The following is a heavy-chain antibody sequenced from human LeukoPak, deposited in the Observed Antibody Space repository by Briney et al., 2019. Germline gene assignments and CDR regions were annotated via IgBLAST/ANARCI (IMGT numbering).Heavy chain of an antibody. J-gene: IGHJ4*02. CDR3: AKDIVGGGDDY. V-gene: IGHV3-48*03. Sequence: QPGGSLRLSCTASGCTFSSYEMNWIRQAPGKGLEWVSYISRSGSTIYYAYLERGRFIIFSDNDKNSIYLQINSLGVEDTAVYYCAKDIVGGGDDYWGQGTLVIVSS. D-gene: IGHD2-21*02. CDR1: GCTFSSYE. CDR2: ISRSGSTI.